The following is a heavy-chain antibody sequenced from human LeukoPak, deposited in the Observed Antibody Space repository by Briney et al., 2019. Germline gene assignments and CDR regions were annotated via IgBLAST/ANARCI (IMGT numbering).Heavy chain of an antibody. D-gene: IGHD3-10*01. Sequence: GGSLRLSCAASGFTFSSYWMSWVRQAPGKGLEWVSSISSSSSYIYYADSVKGRFTISRDNAKNSLYLQMNSLRAEDTAVYYCARDQYGSGSYSRLDYWGQGTLVTVSS. CDR1: GFTFSSYW. CDR3: ARDQYGSGSYSRLDY. J-gene: IGHJ4*02. CDR2: ISSSSSYI. V-gene: IGHV3-21*01.